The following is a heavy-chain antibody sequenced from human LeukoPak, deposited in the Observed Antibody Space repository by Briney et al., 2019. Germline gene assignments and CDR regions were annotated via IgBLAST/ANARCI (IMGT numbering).Heavy chain of an antibody. CDR1: GFTFSSYW. CDR3: ARGGDSRNGYGMDV. D-gene: IGHD5-12*01. CDR2: IKQDGSEK. J-gene: IGHJ6*02. Sequence: GGSLRLSCAASGFTFSSYWMSWVRQAPGKGLEWVSNIKQDGSEKYYVDSVKGRFTISRDNAKNSLYLKMNSLRAEDTAVYYCARGGDSRNGYGMDVWGQGTTVTVSS. V-gene: IGHV3-7*01.